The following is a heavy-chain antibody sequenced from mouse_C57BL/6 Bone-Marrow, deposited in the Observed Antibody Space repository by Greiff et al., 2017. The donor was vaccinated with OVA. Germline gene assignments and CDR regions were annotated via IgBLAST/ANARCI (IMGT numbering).Heavy chain of an antibody. CDR2: IYPRDGST. D-gene: IGHD4-1*01. CDR3: AREEGLGHPYYFDY. CDR1: GYTFTSYD. J-gene: IGHJ2*01. Sequence: VQLQQSGPELVQPGASVKLSCKASGYTFTSYDINWVKQRPGQGLEWIGWIYPRDGSTKYNEKFKGQGTLTVDTSSSTAYIELHSLMSEDSAVYFCAREEGLGHPYYFDYWGQGTTLTVSS. V-gene: IGHV1-85*01.